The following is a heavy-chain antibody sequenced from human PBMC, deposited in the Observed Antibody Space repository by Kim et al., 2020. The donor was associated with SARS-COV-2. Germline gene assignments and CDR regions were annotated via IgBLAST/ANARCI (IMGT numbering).Heavy chain of an antibody. D-gene: IGHD3-10*01. CDR1: GYSFTSYW. CDR3: ARLGMVRGVIRWFDP. J-gene: IGHJ5*02. Sequence: GESLKISCKGSGYSFTSYWIGWVRQMPGKGLEWMGIIYPGDSDTRYSPSFQGQVTISADKSISTAYLQWSSLKASDTAMYYCARLGMVRGVIRWFDPWGQGTLVTVSS. CDR2: IYPGDSDT. V-gene: IGHV5-51*01.